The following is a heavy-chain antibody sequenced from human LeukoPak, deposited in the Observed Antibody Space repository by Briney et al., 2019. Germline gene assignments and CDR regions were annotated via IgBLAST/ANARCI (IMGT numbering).Heavy chain of an antibody. CDR3: ARDRVAATRSFDY. D-gene: IGHD2-15*01. J-gene: IGHJ4*02. CDR2: INPNSGGT. V-gene: IGHV1-2*02. CDR1: GYTFTGYY. Sequence: ASVTVSCKASGYTFTGYYMHWVRQAPGQGLEWMGWINPNSGGTNYAQKFQGRVTMTRDTSISTAYMELSRLRSDDTAVYYCARDRVAATRSFDYWGQGTLVTVSS.